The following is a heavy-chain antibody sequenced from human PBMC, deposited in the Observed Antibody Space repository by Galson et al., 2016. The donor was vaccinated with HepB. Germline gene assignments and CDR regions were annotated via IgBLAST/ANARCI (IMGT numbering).Heavy chain of an antibody. D-gene: IGHD3-3*01. CDR3: AAFIGVDFYSWFDP. CDR1: GFTFSNFH. J-gene: IGHJ5*02. Sequence: SLRLSCAASGFTFSNFHMSWVRQAPGKGLEWVSSISSGGDDIYYADSVKGRFTISRDNGKNSLYLQMNSLRVEDTAVYYCAAFIGVDFYSWFDPWGQGSLVTVSS. CDR2: ISSGGDDI. V-gene: IGHV3-21*01.